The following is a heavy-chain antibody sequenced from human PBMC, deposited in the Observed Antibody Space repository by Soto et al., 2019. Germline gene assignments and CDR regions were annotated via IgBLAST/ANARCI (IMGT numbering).Heavy chain of an antibody. Sequence: TSVKVSCKASGNTFTSYDINWVRQATGHGLEWMGWINPNSGNIGYAQKFQGRVTMTRDTAIRTAYMEVSRLRSDDTAVYYCARGRASGSYYLLDYWGQGTLVTVS. CDR2: INPNSGNI. J-gene: IGHJ4*02. CDR3: ARGRASGSYYLLDY. V-gene: IGHV1-8*01. CDR1: GNTFTSYD. D-gene: IGHD3-10*01.